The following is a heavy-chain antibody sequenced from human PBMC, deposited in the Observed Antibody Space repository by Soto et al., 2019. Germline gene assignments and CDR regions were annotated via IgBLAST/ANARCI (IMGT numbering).Heavy chain of an antibody. CDR3: ARGLSVWLRGNWFDP. CDR1: GDSVSSNSAA. D-gene: IGHD3-10*01. V-gene: IGHV6-1*01. Sequence: SQTLSLTCAISGDSVSSNSAAWNWIRQSPSRGLEWLGRTYYRSKWYNDYAVSVKSRITINPDTSKNQFSLQLNSVTHEDTEMYYCARGLSVWLRGNWFDPWRQGTLVTVSP. CDR2: TYYRSKWYN. J-gene: IGHJ5*02.